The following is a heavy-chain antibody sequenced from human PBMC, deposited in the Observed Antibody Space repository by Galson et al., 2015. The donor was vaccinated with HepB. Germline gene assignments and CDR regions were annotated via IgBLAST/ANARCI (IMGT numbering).Heavy chain of an antibody. V-gene: IGHV3-30*02. Sequence: SLRLSCAASGFTFSSYGMHWVRQAPGKGLEWVAFIRYDGSNKYYADSVKGRFTISRDNSKNTLYLQMNSLRAEDTAVYYCAKDGTGSSWYRAANYFDYWGQGTLVTVSS. CDR2: IRYDGSNK. J-gene: IGHJ4*02. CDR1: GFTFSSYG. D-gene: IGHD6-13*01. CDR3: AKDGTGSSWYRAANYFDY.